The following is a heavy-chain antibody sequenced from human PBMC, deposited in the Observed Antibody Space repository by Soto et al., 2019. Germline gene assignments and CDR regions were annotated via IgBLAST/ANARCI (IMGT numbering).Heavy chain of an antibody. Sequence: EVQLLESGGGLVQPGGSLRLSCAASGFTFSSYAMSWVRQAPGKGLEWVSAISGSGGSTYYADSVKGRFTISRDNSKNTLYLQMNGQRAADTAVYDCVIALDRDLLDWFGPWGQGTLFTVSS. CDR2: ISGSGGST. J-gene: IGHJ5*02. CDR1: GFTFSSYA. CDR3: VIALDRDLLDWFGP. V-gene: IGHV3-23*01.